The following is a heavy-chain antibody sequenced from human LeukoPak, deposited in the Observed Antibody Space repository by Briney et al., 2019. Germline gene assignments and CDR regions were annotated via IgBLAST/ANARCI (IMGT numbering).Heavy chain of an antibody. CDR1: GFTFSNSG. J-gene: IGHJ3*02. CDR2: ISYDGTNK. Sequence: GGSLRLSCAVSGFTFSNSGIHWVRQAPGKGLEWVALISYDGTNKYYADSVKGRFTISRDNSKNTLYLQMNSLRAEDTAVYYCAKDPLSSSWIFGAFDIWGQGTMVTVSS. D-gene: IGHD6-13*01. V-gene: IGHV3-30*18. CDR3: AKDPLSSSWIFGAFDI.